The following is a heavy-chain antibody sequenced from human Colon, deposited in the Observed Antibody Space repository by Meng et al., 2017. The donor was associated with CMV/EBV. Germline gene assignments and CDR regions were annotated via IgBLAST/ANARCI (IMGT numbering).Heavy chain of an antibody. Sequence: GESLKISCAASGFTFSSYWMSWVRQAPGKGLEWLSSIDTSSGFIYYADSVKGRFTISRDHAKNSVSLQMDSLRAEDTAVYYCARDLGDFWSGYQLDYWGQGTQVTVSS. V-gene: IGHV3-21*01. J-gene: IGHJ4*02. CDR1: GFTFSSYW. D-gene: IGHD3-3*01. CDR2: IDTSSGFI. CDR3: ARDLGDFWSGYQLDY.